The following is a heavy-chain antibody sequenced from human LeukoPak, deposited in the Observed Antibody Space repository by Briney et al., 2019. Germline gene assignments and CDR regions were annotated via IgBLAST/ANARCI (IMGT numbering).Heavy chain of an antibody. V-gene: IGHV4-39*02. CDR3: ARDLFVVTRRDAFDI. CDR1: GGSISSSSYY. J-gene: IGHJ3*02. Sequence: PSETLSLTCTVSGGSISSSSYYWGWIRQPPGKGLEWIGSIYYSGSTYYNPSLKSRVTISVDTSKNQFSLKLSSVTAADTAVYYCARDLFVVTRRDAFDIWGQGTMVTVSS. D-gene: IGHD2-21*01. CDR2: IYYSGST.